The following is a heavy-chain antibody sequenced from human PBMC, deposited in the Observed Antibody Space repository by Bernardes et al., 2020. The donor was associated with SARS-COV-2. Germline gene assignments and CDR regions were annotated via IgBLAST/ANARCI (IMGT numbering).Heavy chain of an antibody. V-gene: IGHV4-4*07. J-gene: IGHJ6*02. CDR2: LYSIGGT. CDR3: VRSGYYYAMDV. Sequence: SETLSLTCTVSGSSISNYYYLYWIRQPAGKGLEWCGRLYSIGGTTYNPSLKSRLTMSLDTSKNQFSLKLISVTAADTAIYYCVRSGYYYAMDVWGQGITVTVSS. CDR1: GSSISNYY.